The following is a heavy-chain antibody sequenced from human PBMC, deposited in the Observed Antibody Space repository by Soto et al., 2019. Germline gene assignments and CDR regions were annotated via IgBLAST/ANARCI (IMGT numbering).Heavy chain of an antibody. CDR2: ISYSGST. CDR3: ARDYGDTIVSLHYWYFDL. Sequence: QVQLQESGPGLVKPSETLSLTCTVSGGSISSYFWSWIRQPPGKGLEWIGYISYSGSTYYNPPLKSRVTISVDTSKNQFSLKLGSVTAADTAVYYCARDYGDTIVSLHYWYFDLWGRGTLVTVSS. V-gene: IGHV4-59*12. CDR1: GGSISSYF. J-gene: IGHJ2*01. D-gene: IGHD4-17*01.